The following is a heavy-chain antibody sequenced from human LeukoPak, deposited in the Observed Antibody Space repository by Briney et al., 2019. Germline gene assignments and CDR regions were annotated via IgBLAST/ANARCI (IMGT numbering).Heavy chain of an antibody. CDR3: ARDTGSSGWPDLFDY. V-gene: IGHV1-69*05. D-gene: IGHD6-19*01. J-gene: IGHJ4*02. CDR1: GGTFSSYA. CDR2: IIPIFGTA. Sequence: ASVKVSCKASGGTFSSYAISWVRQAPGQGLEWMGGIIPIFGTANYAQKFQGRVTITTDESTSTAYMELRSLRSDDTAVYYCARDTGSSGWPDLFDYWGQGTLVTVSS.